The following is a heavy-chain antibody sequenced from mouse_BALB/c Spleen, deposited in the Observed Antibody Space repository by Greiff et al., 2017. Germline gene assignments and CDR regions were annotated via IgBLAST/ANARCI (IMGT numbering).Heavy chain of an antibody. CDR3: ARKGVCYGSSYAYYAMDY. Sequence: VKLMESGPGILQPSQTLSLTCSFSGFSLSTSGMGVSWIRQPSGKGLEWLAHIYWDDDKRYNPSLKSRITISKDTSSNQVFLKITSVDTADTATYYCARKGVCYGSSYAYYAMDYWGQGTSVTVSS. CDR1: GFSLSTSGMG. J-gene: IGHJ4*01. CDR2: IYWDDDK. V-gene: IGHV8-12*01. D-gene: IGHD1-1*01.